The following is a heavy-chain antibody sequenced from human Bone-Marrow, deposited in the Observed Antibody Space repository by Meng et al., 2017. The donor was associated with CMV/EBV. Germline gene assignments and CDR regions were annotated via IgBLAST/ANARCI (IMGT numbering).Heavy chain of an antibody. CDR3: AKDSLWFGELLYEGGRGLLPDY. V-gene: IGHV3-23*03. Sequence: GESLKISCAASGFTVSSNYMNWVRQAPGKGLEWVSVIYSGGSSTYYADPVKGRFTISRDNSKNTLYLQMNSLRAEDTAVYYCAKDSLWFGELLYEGGRGLLPDYWGQGPLVTVSS. D-gene: IGHD3-10*01. CDR1: GFTVSSNY. J-gene: IGHJ4*02. CDR2: IYSGGSST.